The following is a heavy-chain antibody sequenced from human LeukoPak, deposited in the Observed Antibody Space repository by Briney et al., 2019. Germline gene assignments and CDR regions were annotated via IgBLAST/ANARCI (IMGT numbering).Heavy chain of an antibody. J-gene: IGHJ4*02. Sequence: SETLSLTCAVSGYSISSGYYWGWIRQPPGKGLEWIGSIYHSGSTYYNPSLKSRVTISVDTSKSQFSLKLSSVTAADTALYYCARGTQSNYASFDYWGQGTLVTVSS. CDR3: ARGTQSNYASFDY. D-gene: IGHD4-11*01. CDR2: IYHSGST. V-gene: IGHV4-38-2*01. CDR1: GYSISSGYY.